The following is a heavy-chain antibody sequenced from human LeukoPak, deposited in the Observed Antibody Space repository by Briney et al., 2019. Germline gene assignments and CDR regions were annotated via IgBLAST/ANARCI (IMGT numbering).Heavy chain of an antibody. CDR1: GYSFTSYW. CDR2: IYPGDSDT. D-gene: IGHD3-22*01. Sequence: GESLKISCKGSGYSFTSYWIGWVRQMPGKGLEWVGIIYPGDSDTRYSPSFQGQVTISADKSISTAYLQWSSLKASDTAMYYCARQVSTMIDTTHFDYWGQGTLVTVSS. V-gene: IGHV5-51*01. CDR3: ARQVSTMIDTTHFDY. J-gene: IGHJ4*02.